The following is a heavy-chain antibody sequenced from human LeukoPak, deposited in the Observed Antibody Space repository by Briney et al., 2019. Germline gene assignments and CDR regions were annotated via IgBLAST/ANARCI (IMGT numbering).Heavy chain of an antibody. J-gene: IGHJ1*01. V-gene: IGHV3-33*01. D-gene: IGHD6-13*01. Sequence: GGSLRLSCAASGFSFSNFGMHWVRQAPGKGLEWVAIIWHDGSNSYYADSVKGRFTISRGNSKNTLSLQMNSLRVEDTAVYYCVRGEYSSSWHSEYFQYWGQGTLVTVSS. CDR1: GFSFSNFG. CDR3: VRGEYSSSWHSEYFQY. CDR2: IWHDGSNS.